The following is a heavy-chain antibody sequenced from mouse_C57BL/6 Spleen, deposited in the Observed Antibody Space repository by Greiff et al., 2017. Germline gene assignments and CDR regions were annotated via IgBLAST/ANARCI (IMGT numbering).Heavy chain of an antibody. CDR3: TRGLFITTVVERFYYAMDY. CDR2: ISSGGDYI. D-gene: IGHD1-1*01. CDR1: GFTFSSYA. J-gene: IGHJ4*01. V-gene: IGHV5-9-1*02. Sequence: DVHLVESGEGLVKPGGSLKLSCAASGFTFSSYAMSWVRQTPEKRLEWVAYISSGGDYIYYADTVKGRFTISRDNARNTLYLQMSSLKSEDTAMYYCTRGLFITTVVERFYYAMDYWGQGTSVTVSS.